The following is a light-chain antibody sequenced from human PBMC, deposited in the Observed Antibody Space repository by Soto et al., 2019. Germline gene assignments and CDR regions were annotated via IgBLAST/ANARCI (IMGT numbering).Light chain of an antibody. CDR2: EVS. J-gene: IGLJ1*01. CDR1: SSDVGGYNY. Sequence: QSALTQPASVSGSPGQSITMSCTGTSSDVGGYNYVSWYQQHPGKAPKLVIYEVSNRPSGVSNRFSGSKSGNTASLTISGLQAEDEADYYCSSYTSSSTQVFGTGTKLTVL. CDR3: SSYTSSSTQV. V-gene: IGLV2-14*01.